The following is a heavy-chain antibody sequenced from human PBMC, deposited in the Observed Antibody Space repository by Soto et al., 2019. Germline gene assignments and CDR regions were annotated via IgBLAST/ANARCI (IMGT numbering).Heavy chain of an antibody. V-gene: IGHV1-2*02. CDR3: AREPRPTGYSGKWVDVDY. CDR1: GYTFTDYY. J-gene: IGHJ4*02. Sequence: QVHLVQSGPEVKRPGASVQVSCKTSGYTFTDYYLHWVRQAPGQGLEWMGWVNSKSGGTNYAQKFQGRVSMTRDTSLNTAYMDLNSMSSDDTAVYYCAREPRPTGYSGKWVDVDYWGLGTLVTVSS. CDR2: VNSKSGGT. D-gene: IGHD1-26*01.